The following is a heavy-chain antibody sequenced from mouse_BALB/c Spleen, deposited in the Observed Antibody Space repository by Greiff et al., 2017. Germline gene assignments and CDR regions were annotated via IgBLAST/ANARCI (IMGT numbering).Heavy chain of an antibody. Sequence: VQLQESGAELARPGASVKLSCKASGYTFTSYWMQWVKQRPGQGLEWIGAIYPGDGDTRYTQKFKGKATLTADKSSSTAYMQLSSLASEDSAVYYCARGPMITSYWYFDVWGAGTTVTVSS. J-gene: IGHJ1*01. CDR1: GYTFTSYW. CDR3: ARGPMITSYWYFDV. D-gene: IGHD2-4*01. CDR2: IYPGDGDT. V-gene: IGHV1-87*01.